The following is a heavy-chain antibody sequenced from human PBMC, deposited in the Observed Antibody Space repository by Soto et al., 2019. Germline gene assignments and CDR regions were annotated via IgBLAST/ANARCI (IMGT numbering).Heavy chain of an antibody. V-gene: IGHV1-69*04. CDR1: GGTFSSYT. J-gene: IGHJ3*02. D-gene: IGHD6-25*01. CDR3: ARDHNYYYSSGLGSAFYI. Sequence: ASVKVSCKASGGTFSSYTISWVRQAPGQGLEWMGRIIPILGIANYAQKFQGRVTITADKSTSTAYMELSSLRSEDTAVYYCARDHNYYYSSGLGSAFYIWGQGTMVPVSS. CDR2: IIPILGIA.